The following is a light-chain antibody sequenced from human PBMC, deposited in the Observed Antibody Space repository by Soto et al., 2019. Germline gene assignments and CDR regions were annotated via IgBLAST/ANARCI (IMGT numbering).Light chain of an antibody. J-gene: IGLJ3*02. CDR2: GNS. Sequence: QSVLTQPPSVSGAPGQRVTISCTGSSSNIGAGYDVHWYQQLPGTAPKLLIYGNSNRPSGVPDRFAGSKSGTSASLAITGLQAEDEADYYCQSYDSSRSGGVFVGGTKLTVL. CDR1: SSNIGAGYD. CDR3: QSYDSSRSGGV. V-gene: IGLV1-40*01.